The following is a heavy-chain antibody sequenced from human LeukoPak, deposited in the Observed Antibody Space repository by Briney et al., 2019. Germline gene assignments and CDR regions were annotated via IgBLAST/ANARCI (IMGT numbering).Heavy chain of an antibody. CDR2: INQYGTEK. D-gene: IGHD3-10*01. CDR3: VKVAKYYYGSETYYFFEH. Sequence: GGSLRLSCAASGFTFTTYWMSWVRQLPGKGLEWVANINQYGTEKYYVDSVKGRLTISRDNAKNSLDLQMNSLRVEDTGIYYCVKVAKYYYGSETYYFFEHWGQGTPVTASS. J-gene: IGHJ4*02. V-gene: IGHV3-7*01. CDR1: GFTFTTYW.